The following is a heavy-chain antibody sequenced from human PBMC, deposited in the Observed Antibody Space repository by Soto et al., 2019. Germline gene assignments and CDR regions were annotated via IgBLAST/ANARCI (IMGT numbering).Heavy chain of an antibody. J-gene: IGHJ4*02. V-gene: IGHV3-30*18. CDR3: AKDNVVGGTHVDY. D-gene: IGHD1-26*01. CDR2: ISYDGSNK. Sequence: QVQLVESGGGVVQPGRSLRLSCAASGFTFDNYGMHWVRQAPGKGLEWVAVISYDGSNKYYADSVKGRFSISRDNSKNTLYLQMNSLRPEDTAMYYCAKDNVVGGTHVDYWGQGTLVTVSS. CDR1: GFTFDNYG.